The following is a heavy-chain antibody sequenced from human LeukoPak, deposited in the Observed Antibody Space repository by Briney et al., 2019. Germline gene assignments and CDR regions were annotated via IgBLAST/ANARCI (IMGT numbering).Heavy chain of an antibody. CDR1: GFTFRNYC. V-gene: IGHV3-7*01. CDR3: ARVYYQDSGTSYRHLDY. D-gene: IGHD3-22*01. CDR2: IKQDKSEK. J-gene: IGHJ4*02. Sequence: GGSLRLSCAASGFTFRNYCMTWVRQVPGKGLEWVASIKQDKSEKYFLDSVKGRFTISRDNAENSLYLQMNSLRAEDTAVYYCARVYYQDSGTSYRHLDYWGQGTLVTVSS.